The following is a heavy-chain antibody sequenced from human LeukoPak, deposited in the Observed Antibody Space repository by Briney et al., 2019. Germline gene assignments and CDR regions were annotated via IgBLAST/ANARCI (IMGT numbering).Heavy chain of an antibody. J-gene: IGHJ4*02. D-gene: IGHD2-21*02. V-gene: IGHV3-23*01. CDR1: GFTFSSYE. CDR3: AKASLLSPDFDY. Sequence: GGSLRLSCAASGFTFSSYEMNWVRQAPGKGLEWVSAISGSGGSTYYADSVKGRFTISRDNSKNTLYLQMNSLRAEDTAVYYCAKASLLSPDFDYWGQGTLVTVSS. CDR2: ISGSGGST.